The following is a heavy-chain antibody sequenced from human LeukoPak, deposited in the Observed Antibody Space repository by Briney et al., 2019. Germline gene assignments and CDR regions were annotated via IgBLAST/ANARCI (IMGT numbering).Heavy chain of an antibody. CDR1: GFSFTDYY. Sequence: GGSLRLSCAASGFSFTDYYMGWIRQAPGQGLEWLSSISESGGRIFYRDSVKGRFTSSRDNAKKSVFLQMNSLRVEDTAVYYCAKEVFTGSGAAFDIWGPGTMVTVSS. CDR2: ISESGGRI. J-gene: IGHJ3*02. CDR3: AKEVFTGSGAAFDI. D-gene: IGHD3-10*01. V-gene: IGHV3-11*04.